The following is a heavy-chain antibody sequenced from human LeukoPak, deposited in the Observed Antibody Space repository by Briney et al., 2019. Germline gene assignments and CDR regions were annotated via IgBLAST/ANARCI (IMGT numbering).Heavy chain of an antibody. CDR3: ASNTGVATNYYYYYMDV. CDR1: GGSISSSSYY. D-gene: IGHD7-27*01. V-gene: IGHV4-39*07. J-gene: IGHJ6*03. Sequence: PSETLSLTCTVSGGSISSSSYYWGWIRQPPGKGLEWIGSIYYSGSTYYNPSLKSRVTISVDTSKNQFSLKLSSVTAADTAVYYCASNTGVATNYYYYYMDVWGKGTTVTVSS. CDR2: IYYSGST.